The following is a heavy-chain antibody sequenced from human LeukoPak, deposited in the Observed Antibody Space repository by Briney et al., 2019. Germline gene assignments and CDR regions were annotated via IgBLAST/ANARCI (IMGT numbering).Heavy chain of an antibody. Sequence: SETLSLTCTVSGGSISNYYWSWIRQPPGKGLEWIAYISYSGSTNYNPSLKSRVTISVDTSKNQFSLKLSSVTAADTAVYYCAREGTSGTHLNWFDPWGQGTLVTVSS. CDR1: GGSISNYY. J-gene: IGHJ5*02. V-gene: IGHV4-59*12. D-gene: IGHD1-1*01. CDR2: ISYSGST. CDR3: AREGTSGTHLNWFDP.